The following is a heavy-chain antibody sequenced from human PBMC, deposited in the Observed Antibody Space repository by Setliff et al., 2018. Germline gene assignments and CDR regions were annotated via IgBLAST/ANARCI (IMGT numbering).Heavy chain of an antibody. CDR3: ARAHSSTLSVHDY. Sequence: GGSLRLSCAASGLTLSRYWMSWVRQAPGKGLEWVANIKPDGSEKYYVDSVKGRFTISRDNAKNSLYLQMNSLRADDTAVYYCARAHSSTLSVHDYWGQGTLVTVSS. D-gene: IGHD2-2*01. CDR2: IKPDGSEK. CDR1: GLTLSRYW. J-gene: IGHJ4*02. V-gene: IGHV3-7*01.